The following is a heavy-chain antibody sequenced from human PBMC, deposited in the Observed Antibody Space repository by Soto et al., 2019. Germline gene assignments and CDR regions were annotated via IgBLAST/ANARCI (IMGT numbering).Heavy chain of an antibody. D-gene: IGHD3-9*01. CDR1: GSTLSVSE. CDR3: AIYDILTGYYLVY. Sequence: EVQLVESGGGLVQPGGSLKLSCAASGSTLSVSEMHWVRQSSGKGLEWIGRIRDRPNNYATVYGASVKGRFTISRDDSKNMAFLQINSLRTEDTALYYCAIYDILTGYYLVYWGQGTLVTVSS. CDR2: IRDRPNNYAT. J-gene: IGHJ4*02. V-gene: IGHV3-73*01.